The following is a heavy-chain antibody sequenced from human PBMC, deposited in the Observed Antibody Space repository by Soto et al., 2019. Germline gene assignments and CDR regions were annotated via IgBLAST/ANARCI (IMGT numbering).Heavy chain of an antibody. D-gene: IGHD3-10*01. CDR1: GGSIITPGYS. CDR3: AARPYYYYGLDV. J-gene: IGHJ6*02. Sequence: SETLSLTGTVSGGSIITPGYSWSWIRQPAGNAPEGIGYVSPTGNAYPKPSLKSRVTISLDGAKNQFSLKMTSVTAADTGLYYCAARPYYYYGLDVWGQGTTVTVS. CDR2: VSPTGNA. V-gene: IGHV4-30-2*01.